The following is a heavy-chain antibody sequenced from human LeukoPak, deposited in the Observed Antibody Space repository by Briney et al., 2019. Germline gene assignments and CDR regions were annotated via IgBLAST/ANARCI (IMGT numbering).Heavy chain of an antibody. J-gene: IGHJ4*02. CDR1: GYTFTSYY. Sequence: ASVKVSCKASGYTFTSYYMHWVRQAPGQGLEWMGILNPSGGSTSYAQKFQGRVTMTRDTSISTAYMELSRLRSDDTAVYYCARVHGVRGFDYWGQGTLVTVSS. CDR2: LNPSGGST. V-gene: IGHV1-46*01. D-gene: IGHD3-10*01. CDR3: ARVHGVRGFDY.